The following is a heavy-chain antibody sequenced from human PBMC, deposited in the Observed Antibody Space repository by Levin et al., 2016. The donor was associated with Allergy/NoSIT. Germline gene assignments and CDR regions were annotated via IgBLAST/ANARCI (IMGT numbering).Heavy chain of an antibody. D-gene: IGHD6-19*01. CDR2: INQDGSER. CDR3: VRDVAASLRWFEP. CDR1: GFRFSYFW. Sequence: GESLKISCAASGFRFSYFWMSWVRQAPGTGLEWVANINQDGSERHYVDSVKGRFTIARDSAKKSLYLQMDSLRAEDTGVYYCVRDVAASLRWFEPWGQGTLVTVSS. J-gene: IGHJ5*02. V-gene: IGHV3-7*01.